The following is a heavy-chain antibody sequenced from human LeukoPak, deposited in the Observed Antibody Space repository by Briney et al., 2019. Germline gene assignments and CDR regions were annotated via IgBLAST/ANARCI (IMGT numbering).Heavy chain of an antibody. CDR2: IYYSGST. Sequence: SETLSLTCTVSGGSISSYYWSWIRQPPGKGLEWIGYIYYSGSTNYNPSLKSRVTISVDTSKNQFSLKLSSVTAADTAVYYCATWSGYPQQYHYYYMDVWGKGTTVTVSS. CDR3: ATWSGYPQQYHYYYMDV. J-gene: IGHJ6*03. CDR1: GGSISSYY. V-gene: IGHV4-59*01. D-gene: IGHD3-3*01.